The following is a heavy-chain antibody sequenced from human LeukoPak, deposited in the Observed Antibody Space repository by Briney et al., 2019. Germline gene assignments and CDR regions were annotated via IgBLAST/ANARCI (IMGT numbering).Heavy chain of an antibody. J-gene: IGHJ4*02. CDR2: IYYSGST. Sequence: SETLSLTCTVFGVSISSSSYYWGWIRQPPGKGLEWIGSIYYSGSTYYNLSLKSRVTISVDTSKNQFSLKLSSVTAADTAVYYCARQSGSYYPHYFDYWGQGTLVTVSS. CDR3: ARQSGSYYPHYFDY. D-gene: IGHD1-26*01. V-gene: IGHV4-39*01. CDR1: GVSISSSSYY.